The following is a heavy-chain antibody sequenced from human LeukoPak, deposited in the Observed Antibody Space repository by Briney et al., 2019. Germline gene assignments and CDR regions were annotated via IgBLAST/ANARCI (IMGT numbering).Heavy chain of an antibody. CDR1: GGSISSSSYY. D-gene: IGHD3-16*01. CDR3: ARDRGYYYGMDV. V-gene: IGHV4-39*07. Sequence: SETLSLTCTVSGGSISSSSYYWGWIRQPPGKGLEWIGYIYYSGSTYYNPSLKSRVTISVDTSKNQFSLKLSSVTAADTAVYYCARDRGYYYGMDVWGQGTTVTVSS. CDR2: IYYSGST. J-gene: IGHJ6*02.